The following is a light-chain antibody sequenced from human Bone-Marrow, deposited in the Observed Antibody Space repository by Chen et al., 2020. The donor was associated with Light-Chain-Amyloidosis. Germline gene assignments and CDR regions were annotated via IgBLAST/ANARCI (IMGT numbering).Light chain of an antibody. Sequence: NFILTQDHSVSDSPGKTVTISCTRSSGDMATNYVQWYQQRPGSAPTTVIYETDLRPSGVPDRFSGSIDTSSNSASLTISGLETEDEADYYCQSYATNTWIFGGGTHLTVL. CDR1: SGDMATNY. J-gene: IGLJ3*02. CDR2: ETD. CDR3: QSYATNTWI. V-gene: IGLV6-57*03.